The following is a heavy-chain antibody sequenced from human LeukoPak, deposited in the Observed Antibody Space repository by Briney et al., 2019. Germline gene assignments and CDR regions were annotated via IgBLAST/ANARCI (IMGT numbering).Heavy chain of an antibody. D-gene: IGHD5-18*01. CDR2: IIPIFGTA. CDR3: ASTMWIQLWPIHDAFDI. J-gene: IGHJ3*02. Sequence: GASVKVSCKASGGTFSSYAISWVRQAPGQGLEWMGRIIPIFGTANYAQNFQGRVTINTDESTSTAYMELSSLRSEDTAVYYCASTMWIQLWPIHDAFDIWGQGTMVTVSS. CDR1: GGTFSSYA. V-gene: IGHV1-69*05.